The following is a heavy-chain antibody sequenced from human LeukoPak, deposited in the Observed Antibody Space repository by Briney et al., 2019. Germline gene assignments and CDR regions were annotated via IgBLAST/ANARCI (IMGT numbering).Heavy chain of an antibody. V-gene: IGHV3-23*01. CDR3: AKDQIVVVVAAHDAFDI. D-gene: IGHD2-15*01. Sequence: GGSLRLSCAASGFTFSSYAMSWVRQAPGKGLEWVSAISGSGGSTYYADSVKGRSTISRDNSKNTLYLQMNSLRAEDTAVYYCAKDQIVVVVAAHDAFDIWGQGTMVTVSS. CDR1: GFTFSSYA. CDR2: ISGSGGST. J-gene: IGHJ3*02.